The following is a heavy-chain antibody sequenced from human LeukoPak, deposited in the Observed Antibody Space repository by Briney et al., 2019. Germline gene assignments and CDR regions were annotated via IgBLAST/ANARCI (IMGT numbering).Heavy chain of an antibody. D-gene: IGHD3-22*01. CDR3: AKEKNSGYYYHFDY. J-gene: IGHJ4*02. CDR1: GFTFTNFG. CDR2: VRGGGGST. Sequence: ESGGSLRLSCAASGFTFTNFGMSWVRQAPGKGLEWVSAVRGGGGSTFYADSVKGRFTISRDNSKNTAYLQMNSLRAEGTAVYYCAKEKNSGYYYHFDYWGQGTLVTVSS. V-gene: IGHV3-23*01.